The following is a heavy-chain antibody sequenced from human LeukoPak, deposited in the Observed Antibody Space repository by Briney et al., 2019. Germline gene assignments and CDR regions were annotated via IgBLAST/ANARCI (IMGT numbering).Heavy chain of an antibody. CDR1: GYIFTSYV. J-gene: IGHJ4*02. Sequence: ASVKDSCKASGYIFTSYVLHWVRQVPGQGLEWMGWINTNTGNPTYAQGFTGRFVFSLDTSVSTAYLQISSLKADDTAMYYCARGDYETHSYQTRWGQGTLVTVSS. D-gene: IGHD3-16*02. CDR2: INTNTGNP. CDR3: ARGDYETHSYQTR. V-gene: IGHV7-4-1*02.